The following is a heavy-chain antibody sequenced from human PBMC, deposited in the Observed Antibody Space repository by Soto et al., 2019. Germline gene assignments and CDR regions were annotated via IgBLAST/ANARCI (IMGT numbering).Heavy chain of an antibody. D-gene: IGHD1-1*01. CDR1: GFTFSSYG. V-gene: IGHV3-33*01. CDR2: IWHDGSNK. CDR3: SRDKTGRHGLAI. J-gene: IGHJ3*02. Sequence: PGGPLRLSCAASGFTFSSYGMHWVRQAPGKGLEWVAVIWHDGSNKYYADSVKGRFTISRDNSKNTLYLQMNSLRAEDTAVYYWSRDKTGRHGLAIWGQGTMVTV.